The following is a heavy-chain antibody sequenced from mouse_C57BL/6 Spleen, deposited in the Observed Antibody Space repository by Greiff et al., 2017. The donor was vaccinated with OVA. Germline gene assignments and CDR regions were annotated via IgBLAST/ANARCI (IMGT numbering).Heavy chain of an antibody. V-gene: IGHV1-55*01. J-gene: IGHJ4*01. CDR2: ISPGSGST. Sequence: VQLQQPGAELVKPGASVKMSCKASGYTFTSYWITWVKQRPGQGLEWIGDISPGSGSTNYNEKFKSKATLTVDTSSSTAYMHLSILTSYDSAFYYCARSGSSCEYAMDYWGQGTSVTFSS. CDR1: GYTFTSYW. CDR3: ARSGSSCEYAMDY. D-gene: IGHD1-1*01.